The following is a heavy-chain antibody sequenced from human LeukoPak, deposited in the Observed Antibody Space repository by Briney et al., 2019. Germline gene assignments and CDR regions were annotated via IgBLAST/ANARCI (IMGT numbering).Heavy chain of an antibody. J-gene: IGHJ4*02. CDR3: ARDVRGYANNFDY. Sequence: GGSLRLSCAASGFTFSSYSMNWVRQAPGKGLEWVSSISSSSSYIYYADSVKGRSTISRDNAKNSLYLQMNSLRAEDTAVYYCARDVRGYANNFDYWGQGTLVTVSS. V-gene: IGHV3-21*01. CDR2: ISSSSSYI. CDR1: GFTFSSYS. D-gene: IGHD3-22*01.